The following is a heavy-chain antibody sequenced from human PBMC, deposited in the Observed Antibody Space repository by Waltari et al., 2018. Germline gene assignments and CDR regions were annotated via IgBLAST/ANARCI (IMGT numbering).Heavy chain of an antibody. Sequence: EVQLVESGGGLVQPGGSLKLSCAASGFTLSASAVHGVRQASGKGVEVVGRIRSRAWDYATTYTGSVRGRFTISRDDSKNTAYLQLNSLKTEDTAVYYCSVGATAPWGQGTLVTVSS. CDR1: GFTLSASA. J-gene: IGHJ4*02. D-gene: IGHD1-26*01. CDR3: SVGATAP. CDR2: IRSRAWDYAT. V-gene: IGHV3-73*01.